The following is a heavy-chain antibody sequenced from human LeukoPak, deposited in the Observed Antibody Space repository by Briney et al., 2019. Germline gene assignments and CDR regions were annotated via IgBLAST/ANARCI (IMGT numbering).Heavy chain of an antibody. D-gene: IGHD6-19*01. Sequence: ASGTLSLTCAVSGGSISSSNWWSRVRQPPGKGLEWIGEIYHSGSTNYNPSLKSRVTISVDKSKNQFSLKLSSVTAADTAVYYCARADGVAGTFDYWGQGTLVTVSS. CDR2: IYHSGST. CDR3: ARADGVAGTFDY. CDR1: GGSISSSNW. J-gene: IGHJ4*02. V-gene: IGHV4-4*02.